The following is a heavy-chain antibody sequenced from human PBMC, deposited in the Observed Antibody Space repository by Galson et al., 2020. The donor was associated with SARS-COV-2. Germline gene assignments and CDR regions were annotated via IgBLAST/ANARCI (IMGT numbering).Heavy chain of an antibody. J-gene: IGHJ5*01. CDR1: GGSISGDHHY. D-gene: IGHD2-15*01. CDR3: TRDFNCTDDSCYPRGFAP. Sequence: SETLTLTCTVSGGSISGDHHYWSSIRQPPGKGLEWIGYISYSVHTYYNPSLKSRPTISLDTYKNQFSLSLRSMTAAARAVYYCTRDFNCTDDSCYPRGFAPWGAGTAVTVDS. CDR2: ISYSVHT. V-gene: IGHV4-30-4*08.